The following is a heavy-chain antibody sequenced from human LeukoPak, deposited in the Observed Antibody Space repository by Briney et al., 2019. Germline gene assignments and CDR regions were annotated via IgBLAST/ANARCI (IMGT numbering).Heavy chain of an antibody. CDR1: GGSISSYY. CDR2: IYYSGST. Sequence: PSETLSLTCTVSGGSISSYYWSWIRQPPGKGLEWIGYIYYSGSTNYNPSLKSRVTISVDTSKNQFSLKLSSMTAADTAVYYCARHGFDGDLVFDYWGQGTLVTVSS. J-gene: IGHJ4*02. CDR3: ARHGFDGDLVFDY. D-gene: IGHD4-17*01. V-gene: IGHV4-59*08.